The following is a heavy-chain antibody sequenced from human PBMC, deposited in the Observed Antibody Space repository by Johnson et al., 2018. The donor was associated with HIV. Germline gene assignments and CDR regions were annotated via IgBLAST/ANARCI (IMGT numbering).Heavy chain of an antibody. CDR1: GFTFSRYW. D-gene: IGHD2-2*01. J-gene: IGHJ3*02. Sequence: VQLVESGGGLVQPGGSLRLSCAASGFTFSRYWMSWVRQAPGKGLEWVANIQQDGSEKYSVDSVKGRFTISRDNSTNTLYLQMHSLRAEDTAIYYCAKDPLVVPAATLDAFDIWGQGTMVTVSS. CDR3: AKDPLVVPAATLDAFDI. CDR2: IQQDGSEK. V-gene: IGHV3-7*03.